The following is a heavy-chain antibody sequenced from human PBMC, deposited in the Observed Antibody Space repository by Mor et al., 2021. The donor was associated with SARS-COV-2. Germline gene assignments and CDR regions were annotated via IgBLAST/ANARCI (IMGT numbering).Heavy chain of an antibody. Sequence: FNPSLESRVTMSVDTSKNQFSLKLNSVTAADTAVYYCARFRSLESSGRYNWFDPWGQGTLVTVSS. V-gene: IGHV4-59*10. J-gene: IGHJ5*02. D-gene: IGHD3-3*01. CDR3: ARFRSLESSGRYNWFDP.